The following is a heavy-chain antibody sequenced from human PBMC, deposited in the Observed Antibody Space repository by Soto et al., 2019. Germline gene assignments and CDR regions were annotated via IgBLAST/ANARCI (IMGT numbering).Heavy chain of an antibody. Sequence: GASVKVSCKASGGTLSSYAISWVRQAPGQGLEWMGGIIPIFGTANYAQKFQGRVTITADESTSTAYMELSSLRSEDTAVYYCARGGWKSLGSNQKLQRKYYYYGMDVWGQGTTVTVSS. V-gene: IGHV1-69*13. D-gene: IGHD1-1*01. J-gene: IGHJ6*02. CDR2: IIPIFGTA. CDR1: GGTLSSYA. CDR3: ARGGWKSLGSNQKLQRKYYYYGMDV.